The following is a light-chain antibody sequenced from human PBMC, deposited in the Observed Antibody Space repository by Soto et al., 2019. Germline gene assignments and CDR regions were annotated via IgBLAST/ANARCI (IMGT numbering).Light chain of an antibody. CDR1: SSDVGGYDY. CDR3: CSYAGSSSFV. CDR2: DVT. J-gene: IGLJ1*01. V-gene: IGLV2-11*01. Sequence: QSALTQPHSVSGSPGQSVTISCTGTSSDVGGYDYVSWYQQHPGKAPKVMIYDVTNRPSGVPDRFSGSKSGNTASLTISGLQAEDEADYYCCSYAGSSSFVFGTGTKLTVL.